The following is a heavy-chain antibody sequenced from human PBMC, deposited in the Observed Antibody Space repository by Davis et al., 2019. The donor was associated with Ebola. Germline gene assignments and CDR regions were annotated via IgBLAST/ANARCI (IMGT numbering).Heavy chain of an antibody. J-gene: IGHJ4*02. V-gene: IGHV3-66*01. CDR3: ASRAGWN. D-gene: IGHD6-19*01. CDR1: GFTVSSNY. Sequence: GESLKISCAASGFTVSSNYMSWVRQAPGKGLEWVSVIYSGGSTYYADSVKGRFTISRDNSKNTLYLQMNSLRAEDTAVYYCASRAGWNWGQGTLVTVSS. CDR2: IYSGGST.